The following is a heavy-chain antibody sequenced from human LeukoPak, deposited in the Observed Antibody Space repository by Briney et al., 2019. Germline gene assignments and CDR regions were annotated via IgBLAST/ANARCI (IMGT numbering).Heavy chain of an antibody. CDR1: GYTFTSYG. D-gene: IGHD6-13*01. CDR2: ISAYNGNT. Sequence: ASVKVSCKASGYTFTSYGISWVRQAPGQGLEWMGWISAYNGNTNYAQKLQGRVTMTTDTSTSTAYMELRSLRSDDTAVYYCARAPYLGIAAAGTSWFDPWGQGTLVTVSS. V-gene: IGHV1-18*01. J-gene: IGHJ5*02. CDR3: ARAPYLGIAAAGTSWFDP.